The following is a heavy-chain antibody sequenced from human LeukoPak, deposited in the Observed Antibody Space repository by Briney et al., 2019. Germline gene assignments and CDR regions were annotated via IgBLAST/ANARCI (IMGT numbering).Heavy chain of an antibody. CDR3: AKDQGSGSPFDY. D-gene: IGHD3-10*01. J-gene: IGHJ4*02. V-gene: IGHV3-23*01. CDR2: ISGSGGST. CDR1: GFTFSSYW. Sequence: GGSLRLSYAASGFTFSSYWMSWVRQAPGKGLEWVSAISGSGGSTYYADSVKGRFTISRDNSKNTLYLQMNSLRAEDTAVYYCAKDQGSGSPFDYWGQGTLVTVSS.